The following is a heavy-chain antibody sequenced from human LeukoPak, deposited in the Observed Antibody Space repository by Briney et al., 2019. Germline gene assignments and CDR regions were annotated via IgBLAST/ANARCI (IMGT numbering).Heavy chain of an antibody. CDR1: GFTFSDYY. V-gene: IGHV3-11*04. J-gene: IGHJ3*02. CDR2: ISSSGSTI. D-gene: IGHD6-19*01. Sequence: GGSLRLSCAASGFTFSDYYMTWIRQAPGKGLEWVSKISSSGSTIYYADSVKGRYTISRDNAKNSLYLQMNSLRAEDTAVYYCARGASVVAGNDNAFDIWGQGTMVTVSS. CDR3: ARGASVVAGNDNAFDI.